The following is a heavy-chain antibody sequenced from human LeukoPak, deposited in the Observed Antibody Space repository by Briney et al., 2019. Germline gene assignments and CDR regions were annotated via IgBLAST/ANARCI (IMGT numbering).Heavy chain of an antibody. J-gene: IGHJ3*02. CDR1: GGSFSGYY. V-gene: IGHV4-34*01. Sequence: SETLSLTCAVYGGSFSGYYWSWIRQPPGKGLEWIGEINHSGSTNYNPSLKSRVTISVDTSKNQFSLKLSSVTAADTAVYYCARPSNYYYDSSGYYQHDAFDIWGQGTMVTVSS. D-gene: IGHD3-22*01. CDR3: ARPSNYYYDSSGYYQHDAFDI. CDR2: INHSGST.